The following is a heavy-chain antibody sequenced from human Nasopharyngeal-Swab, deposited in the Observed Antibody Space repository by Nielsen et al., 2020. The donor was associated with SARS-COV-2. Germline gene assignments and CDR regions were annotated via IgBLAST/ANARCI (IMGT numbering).Heavy chain of an antibody. CDR2: ISYDGHIK. Sequence: LKISCAASGFTFSTSAMHWVRQAPGKGLEWVALISYDGHIKYFADSVKGRLTISRENYKNTLYLQMNSLRADDTAVYYCARDGRGYDYGGGLDWGQGTLVTVSS. CDR1: GFTFSTSA. V-gene: IGHV3-30*04. J-gene: IGHJ4*02. CDR3: ARDGRGYDYGGGLD. D-gene: IGHD5-12*01.